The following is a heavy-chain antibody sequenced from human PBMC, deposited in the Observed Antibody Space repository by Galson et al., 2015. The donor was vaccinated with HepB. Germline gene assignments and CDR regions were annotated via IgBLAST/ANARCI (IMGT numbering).Heavy chain of an antibody. V-gene: IGHV4-61*01. Sequence: ETLSLTCTVSGGSVSSGSYYWSWIRQPPGKGLEWIGYIYYSGSTNYNPSLKSRVTISVDTSKNQFSLKLSSVTAADTAVYYCARGLEDSGFMDVWGKGTTVTVSS. D-gene: IGHD5-12*01. J-gene: IGHJ6*03. CDR2: IYYSGST. CDR1: GGSVSSGSYY. CDR3: ARGLEDSGFMDV.